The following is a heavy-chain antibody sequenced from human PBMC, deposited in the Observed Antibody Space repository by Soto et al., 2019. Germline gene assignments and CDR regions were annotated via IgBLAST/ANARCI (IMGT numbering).Heavy chain of an antibody. CDR1: GFTFSSYW. Sequence: EVQLVESGGGLVQPGGSLRLSCAASGFTFSSYWMSWVRQAPGKGLEWVANIKQDGSEKYYVDSVKGRFTISRDNAEHSRYLQRNSRRAEDTDVYYCAREVSNQDSSSRKYYYSYGMDVWGQGTTVTVSS. V-gene: IGHV3-7*03. CDR3: AREVSNQDSSSRKYYYSYGMDV. J-gene: IGHJ6*02. CDR2: IKQDGSEK. D-gene: IGHD6-6*01.